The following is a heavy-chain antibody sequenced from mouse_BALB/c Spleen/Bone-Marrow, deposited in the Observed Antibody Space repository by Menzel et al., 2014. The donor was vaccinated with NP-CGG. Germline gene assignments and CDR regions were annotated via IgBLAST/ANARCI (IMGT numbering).Heavy chain of an antibody. CDR1: GFNIKDYY. CDR3: AEGGKIPPGFSF. J-gene: IGHJ3*01. V-gene: IGHV14-1*02. Sequence: VQLQQSGAELVRPGALVKLSCKVSGFNIKDYYMHWVKQRPEQGLEWIGWIDPENDNTIYDPKFQGKASITADTSSNTAYLQHSSLKFEDSGVYCCAEGGKIPPGFSFWGQGTLVTVSA. CDR2: IDPENDNT.